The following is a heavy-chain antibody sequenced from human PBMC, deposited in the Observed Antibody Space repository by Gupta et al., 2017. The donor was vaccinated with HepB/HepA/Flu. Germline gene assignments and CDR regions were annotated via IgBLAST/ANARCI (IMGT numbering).Heavy chain of an antibody. D-gene: IGHD3-3*01. CDR2: ISSSGSTI. CDR1: GFTFSRYE. CDR3: ARAVLEWLFGKSEYFDL. J-gene: IGHJ2*01. Sequence: EVQLVESGGGLVQPGGSLRLSCAASGFTFSRYEMNWVRQAPGKGLEWVSYISSSGSTIYYADSVKGRFTISRDNAKNSLYLQMNSLRAEDTAVYYCARAVLEWLFGKSEYFDLWGRGTLVTVSS. V-gene: IGHV3-48*03.